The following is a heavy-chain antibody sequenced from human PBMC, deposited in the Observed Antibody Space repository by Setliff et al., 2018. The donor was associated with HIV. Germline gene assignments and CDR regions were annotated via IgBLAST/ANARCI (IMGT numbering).Heavy chain of an antibody. D-gene: IGHD4-4*01. CDR1: GGSISSGSYS. CDR2: IYTSGST. V-gene: IGHV4-61*01. CDR3: ARGGRSTVATWAWFDP. J-gene: IGHJ5*02. Sequence: SETLSLTCTVSGGSISSGSYSWSWIRQPPGKGLEWIGYIYTSGSTNYNPSLKSRVTISVDTSENQFSLKLTSVTAADTAVYYCARGGRSTVATWAWFDPWGQGTLVTVSS.